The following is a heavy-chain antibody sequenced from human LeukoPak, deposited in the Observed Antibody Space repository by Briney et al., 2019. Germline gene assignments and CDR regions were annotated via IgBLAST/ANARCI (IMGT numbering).Heavy chain of an antibody. V-gene: IGHV4-28*03. Sequence: SGTLSLTCAVSGYSISSSNWWGWIRQPPGKGLEWIGYIYYSGSTYYNPSLKSRVTISVDTSKNQFSLKLSSVTAADTAVYYYARGLDGSGSNWGQGTLVTVSS. CDR2: IYYSGST. J-gene: IGHJ4*02. CDR3: ARGLDGSGSN. D-gene: IGHD3-10*01. CDR1: GYSISSSNW.